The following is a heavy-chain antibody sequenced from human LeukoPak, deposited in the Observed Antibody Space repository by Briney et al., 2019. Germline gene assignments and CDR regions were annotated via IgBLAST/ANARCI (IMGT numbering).Heavy chain of an antibody. J-gene: IGHJ4*02. Sequence: GGSLRLSCAASGFTFSNYAMSWVRQAPGQGLKWFSAISGSGDSTYYADSGKGRFTISSDSSMETLYLQMNSLSAEDPATYFCAKRLSFGVAIGDFDYWGQGTLVTVSS. V-gene: IGHV3-23*01. CDR2: ISGSGDST. CDR1: GFTFSNYA. CDR3: AKRLSFGVAIGDFDY. D-gene: IGHD3-3*01.